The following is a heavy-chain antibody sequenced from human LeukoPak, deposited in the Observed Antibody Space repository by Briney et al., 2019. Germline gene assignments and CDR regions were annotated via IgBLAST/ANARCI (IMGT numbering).Heavy chain of an antibody. CDR2: IYYSGST. Sequence: SETLSLTCTVSGGSISSYYWSWIRQPPGKGLEWIGYIYYSGSTNYNPSLKSRVTISVDTSKNQFSLKLSSVTAADTAVYYCARVADLTNPPNYYYYYMDVWGKGTTVTVSS. CDR1: GGSISSYY. CDR3: ARVADLTNPPNYYYYYMDV. D-gene: IGHD1/OR15-1a*01. V-gene: IGHV4-59*01. J-gene: IGHJ6*03.